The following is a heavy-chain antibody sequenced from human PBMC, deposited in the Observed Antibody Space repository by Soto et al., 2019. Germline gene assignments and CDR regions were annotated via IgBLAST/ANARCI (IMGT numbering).Heavy chain of an antibody. J-gene: IGHJ2*01. CDR3: ARVVAAAGTSWYFDL. D-gene: IGHD6-13*01. CDR2: IKQDGSEK. Sequence: EVQLVESGGGLVQPGGSLRLSCAASGFTFSSYCMSWVRQAPGKGLEWVANIKQDGSEKYYVDSVKGRFTISRDNAKNTLYLKMNSLRAEDTAVYYCARVVAAAGTSWYFDLWGRGTLVTVSS. CDR1: GFTFSSYC. V-gene: IGHV3-7*01.